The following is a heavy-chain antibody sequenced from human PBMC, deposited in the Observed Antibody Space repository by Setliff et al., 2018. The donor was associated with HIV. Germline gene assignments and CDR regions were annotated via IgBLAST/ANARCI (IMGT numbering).Heavy chain of an antibody. V-gene: IGHV1-2*04. Sequence: GASVKVSCKTFGYYFNIDYIHWVRQAPGQGLEWMGWINPKSDGTNYAQKFQGWITMTRDTSISTAYMELSRLRSDDTAVYYCARGMDYYDTSGYYQYYFDYWGQGTLVTVSS. D-gene: IGHD3-22*01. J-gene: IGHJ4*02. CDR3: ARGMDYYDTSGYYQYYFDY. CDR1: GYYFNIDY. CDR2: INPKSDGT.